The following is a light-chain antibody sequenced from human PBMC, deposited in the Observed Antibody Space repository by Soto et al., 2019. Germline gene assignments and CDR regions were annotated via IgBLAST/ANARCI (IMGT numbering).Light chain of an antibody. J-gene: IGLJ3*02. Sequence: QLVLTQPTSLSASPGASARFTCALSSGINVGTYNIYWYQQKPGSLPRYLLRDNSDPDKHQNSGVPSRFSGSKDTSTNAGLLLISVLQSEDEGDYYCAFWYSNTWVFGGGTKLTVL. V-gene: IGLV5-39*01. CDR3: AFWYSNTWV. CDR2: DNSDPDK. CDR1: SGINVGTYN.